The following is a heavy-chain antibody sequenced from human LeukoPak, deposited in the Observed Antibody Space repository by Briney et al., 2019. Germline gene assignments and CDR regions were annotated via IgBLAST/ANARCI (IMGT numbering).Heavy chain of an antibody. J-gene: IGHJ4*02. CDR3: ARGSSSCFGY. V-gene: IGHV3-21*01. CDR2: ISSSSSYI. Sequence: GGSLRLSCAASGFTFSSYSMSWVRQAPGKGLEWVSSISSSSSYIHYADSVKGRFTISRDNAKNSLYLQMNSLRAEDTAVYYCARGSSSCFGYWGQGTLVTVSS. D-gene: IGHD2-2*01. CDR1: GFTFSSYS.